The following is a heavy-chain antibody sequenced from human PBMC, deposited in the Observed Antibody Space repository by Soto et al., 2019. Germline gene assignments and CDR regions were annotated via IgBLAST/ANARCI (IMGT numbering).Heavy chain of an antibody. D-gene: IGHD2-2*01. CDR2: LYWDDDK. CDR3: AHTIVVVPTAHAAFDV. V-gene: IGHV2-5*02. J-gene: IGHJ3*01. Sequence: QITLKESGPTLVKPTQTLTLTCTFSGFSLSSIGVGVGWIRQPPGKALEWLGILYWDDDKNYSPSLKRRISIAKDTSKDQVVLTLTNIDPVDTPTYSCAHTIVVVPTAHAAFDVWGQGTMVNVSA. CDR1: GFSLSSIGVG.